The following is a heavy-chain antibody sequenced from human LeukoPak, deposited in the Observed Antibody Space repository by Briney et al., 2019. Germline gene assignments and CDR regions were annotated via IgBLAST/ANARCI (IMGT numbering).Heavy chain of an antibody. Sequence: SETLSLTCTVSGGSISSSNYYWGWIRQPPGKGLEWIGSIYYSGSTYYNPSLKSRVTISVDTSKNQFSLKLSSVTAADTADYYCASRPTYYYGSGSYPRRFYDYWGQGTLVTVSS. D-gene: IGHD3-10*01. CDR3: ASRPTYYYGSGSYPRRFYDY. V-gene: IGHV4-39*01. CDR2: IYYSGST. CDR1: GGSISSSNYY. J-gene: IGHJ4*02.